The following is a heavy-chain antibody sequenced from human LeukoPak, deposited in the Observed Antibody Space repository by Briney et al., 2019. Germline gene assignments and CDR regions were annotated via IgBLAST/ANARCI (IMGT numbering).Heavy chain of an antibody. V-gene: IGHV3-73*01. J-gene: IGHJ5*02. CDR2: IDKKDKGYATAT. D-gene: IGHD1-26*01. CDR1: GFTFSGSA. Sequence: GGSLRLSCAASGFTFSGSAIHWVRQSSGKGLEWVGQIDKKDKGYATATAYAASVKGRFTISRDDSINTAYLQRKSLKTEDTALYYCTRDSGTYNWFDPWGQGTLVTVSS. CDR3: TRDSGTYNWFDP.